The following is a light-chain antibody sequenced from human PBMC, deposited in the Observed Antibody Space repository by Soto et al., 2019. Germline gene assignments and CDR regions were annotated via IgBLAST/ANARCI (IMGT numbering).Light chain of an antibody. CDR2: ENN. J-gene: IGLJ1*01. Sequence: QSVLTQPPSVSAAPGQKVTISCSGSSSNIGNNYVSWYQQLPGTAPKLLIYENNKRPSGIPDRFSGSKSGTSATLGLTGLQTGDEADYYCGTWDSSLSAGFYVFGTGTKVTVL. V-gene: IGLV1-51*02. CDR1: SSNIGNNY. CDR3: GTWDSSLSAGFYV.